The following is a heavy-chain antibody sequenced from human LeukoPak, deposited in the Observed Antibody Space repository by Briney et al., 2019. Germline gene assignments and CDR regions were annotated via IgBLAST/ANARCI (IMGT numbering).Heavy chain of an antibody. CDR3: ARIGPYRNSKVDAFDI. Sequence: GPTLVNPTETLTLTCTVSGFSLSNARMGVSWIRQPPGKALEWLAHIFSNDEKSYSTSLKSRLTISKDTSKSQVVLTMTNMDPVDTATYYCARIGPYRNSKVDAFDIWGQGTMVTVSS. V-gene: IGHV2-26*01. J-gene: IGHJ3*02. D-gene: IGHD1-26*01. CDR2: IFSNDEK. CDR1: GFSLSNARMG.